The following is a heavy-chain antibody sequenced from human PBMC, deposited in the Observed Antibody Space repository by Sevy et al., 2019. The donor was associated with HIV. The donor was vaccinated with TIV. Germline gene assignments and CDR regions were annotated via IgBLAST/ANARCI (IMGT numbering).Heavy chain of an antibody. CDR3: ARGRVGANLGTDY. Sequence: GGSLRLSCSASGFTFSDYYMNWIRQAPGKGLEWISYISFSSNYTMYADSVTGRFTISRDNPKNSLYLQMNSLRAEDTAVYYCARGRVGANLGTDYWGQRSLVTVSS. J-gene: IGHJ4*02. CDR2: ISFSSNYT. V-gene: IGHV3-11*06. D-gene: IGHD1-26*01. CDR1: GFTFSDYY.